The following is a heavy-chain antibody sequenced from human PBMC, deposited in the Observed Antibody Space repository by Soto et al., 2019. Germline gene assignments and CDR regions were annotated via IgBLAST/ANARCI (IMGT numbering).Heavy chain of an antibody. CDR2: ISWNSGSI. CDR3: AKGPVGILDVVVPAAHYYFDY. Sequence: GGSLRLSCAASGFTFDDYAMHWVRQAPGKGLEWVSGISWNSGSIGYADSVKGRFTISRDNAKNSLYLQMNSLRAEDTALYYCAKGPVGILDVVVPAAHYYFDYWGQGTLVTVSS. D-gene: IGHD2-2*01. CDR1: GFTFDDYA. V-gene: IGHV3-9*01. J-gene: IGHJ4*02.